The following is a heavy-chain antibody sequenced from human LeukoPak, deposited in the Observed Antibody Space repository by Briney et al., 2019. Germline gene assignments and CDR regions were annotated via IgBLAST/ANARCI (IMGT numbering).Heavy chain of an antibody. CDR2: IYYSGST. J-gene: IGHJ3*02. D-gene: IGHD3-16*01. CDR1: GGSISSYY. V-gene: IGHV4-59*08. CDR3: AGGDLYYGFDI. Sequence: SETLSLTCTVSGGSISSYYWSWIRQPPGKGLEWIGYIYYSGSTNYNPSLKSRVTISVDTSKNQFSLKLSSVTAADTAVYYCAGGDLYYGFDIWGQGTMVTVSS.